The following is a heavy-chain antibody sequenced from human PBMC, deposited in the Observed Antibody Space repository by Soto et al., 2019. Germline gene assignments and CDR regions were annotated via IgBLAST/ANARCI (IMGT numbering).Heavy chain of an antibody. CDR3: ARSQVSDDSSGYPFDY. Sequence: QVQLVQSGAEVKKPGSSVKVSCKASGGTFSSYAISWLRQAPGQGLEWMGGLIPIFGTANYAQKFQGRVKITTDESTSTAYMELSRLRSEDPAVYYCARSQVSDDSSGYPFDYWGQGTLVTVSS. D-gene: IGHD3-22*01. J-gene: IGHJ4*02. CDR2: LIPIFGTA. CDR1: GGTFSSYA. V-gene: IGHV1-69*01.